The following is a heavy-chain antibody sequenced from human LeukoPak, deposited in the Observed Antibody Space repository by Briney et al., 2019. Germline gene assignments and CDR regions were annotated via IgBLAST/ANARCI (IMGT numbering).Heavy chain of an antibody. CDR3: AKRGSNTWSDFDY. CDR1: GGSINSSTYY. J-gene: IGHJ4*02. D-gene: IGHD6-13*01. Sequence: SETLSLTCTVSGGSINSSTYYWGWIRQPPGKGLEWIGSIYYSGSTYYNPSLKSRVTISVDTSKNQFSLKLSSVTAADTAVYYCAKRGSNTWSDFDYWGQGTLVTVSS. CDR2: IYYSGST. V-gene: IGHV4-39*01.